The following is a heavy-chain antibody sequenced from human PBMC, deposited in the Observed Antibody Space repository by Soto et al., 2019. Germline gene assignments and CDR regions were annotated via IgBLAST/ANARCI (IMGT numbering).Heavy chain of an antibody. CDR3: ARDRAIAVAGTAGAFDI. Sequence: QVQLVQSGAEVKKPGSSVKVSCKASGGTFSSYAISWVRQAPGQGLEWMGGIIPIFGTANYAQKFQGRVTMTADESTSTAYMELSSLRSEDTAVYYCARDRAIAVAGTAGAFDIWGQGTMVTVSS. V-gene: IGHV1-69*12. CDR2: IIPIFGTA. D-gene: IGHD6-19*01. J-gene: IGHJ3*02. CDR1: GGTFSSYA.